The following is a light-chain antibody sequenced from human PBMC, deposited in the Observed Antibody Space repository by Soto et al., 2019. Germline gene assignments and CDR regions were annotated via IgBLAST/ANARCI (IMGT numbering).Light chain of an antibody. CDR3: QHYGGSPPKYT. CDR2: GAS. J-gene: IGKJ2*01. V-gene: IGKV3-20*01. Sequence: EIVLTQSPGTLSLSPGERATLSCRASQTISSSYLAWHQQKPGQAPRLLIYGASSRATAIPDRFSGSGSGTGFTLTISRLEPEDFAVYYCQHYGGSPPKYTFGQGTKLEIK. CDR1: QTISSSY.